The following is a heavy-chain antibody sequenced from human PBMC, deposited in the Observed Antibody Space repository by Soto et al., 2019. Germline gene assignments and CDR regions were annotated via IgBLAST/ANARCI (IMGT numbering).Heavy chain of an antibody. CDR2: IIPILGIA. CDR3: ARDSSVRGVIGYFDL. Sequence: QVQLVQSGAEVKKPGSSVKVSCKASGGTFSSYTISWVRQAPGQGLEWMGRIIPILGIANYAQKFQGRVTITADKSTSTAYMGLSSLRSEDTAVYYCARDSSVRGVIGYFDLWGRGTLVTVSS. D-gene: IGHD3-10*01. CDR1: GGTFSSYT. V-gene: IGHV1-69*08. J-gene: IGHJ2*01.